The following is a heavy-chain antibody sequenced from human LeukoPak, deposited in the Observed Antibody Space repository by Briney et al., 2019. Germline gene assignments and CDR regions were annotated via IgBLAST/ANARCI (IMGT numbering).Heavy chain of an antibody. CDR1: GFTISSYE. CDR3: MGAGRITMLRGVMNGMDV. Sequence: PGGSLRLSCAASGFTISSYEMNWVRQARGKGLEWVSYISSSGSTIYYADSVKGRFTISRDNAKNSLYLQMNSLRAEDTAVYYCMGAGRITMLRGVMNGMDVWGKGTTVTVSS. CDR2: ISSSGSTI. V-gene: IGHV3-48*03. J-gene: IGHJ6*04. D-gene: IGHD3-10*01.